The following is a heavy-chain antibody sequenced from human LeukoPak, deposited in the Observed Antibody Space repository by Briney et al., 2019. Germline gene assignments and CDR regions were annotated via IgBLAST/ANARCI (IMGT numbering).Heavy chain of an antibody. CDR1: GYSFTSHW. CDR2: IYPGDSDT. J-gene: IGHJ5*02. V-gene: IGHV5-51*01. CDR3: ARHAHGTPQGDIVVVPAASWFDP. D-gene: IGHD2-2*01. Sequence: GESLKISCKGSGYSFTSHWVGWVRQMPGKGLEWMGIIYPGDSDTRYSPSFQGQVTISADKSISTAYLQWSSLKASDTAMYYCARHAHGTPQGDIVVVPAASWFDPWGQGTLVTVSS.